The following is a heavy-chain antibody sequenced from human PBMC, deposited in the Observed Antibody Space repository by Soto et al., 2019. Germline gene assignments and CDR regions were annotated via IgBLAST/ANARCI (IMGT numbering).Heavy chain of an antibody. J-gene: IGHJ4*02. CDR2: ISGSGGAT. Sequence: GGSLRLSCEASGFTFSSYAMNWVRQAPGKGLEWISVISGSGGATYFADSVKGRFVISRDNSKNTLYLQMNSLRAEDTAIYYCAKATLRVVHPLYFDYWGQGSLVTVSS. D-gene: IGHD3-3*01. CDR3: AKATLRVVHPLYFDY. V-gene: IGHV3-23*01. CDR1: GFTFSSYA.